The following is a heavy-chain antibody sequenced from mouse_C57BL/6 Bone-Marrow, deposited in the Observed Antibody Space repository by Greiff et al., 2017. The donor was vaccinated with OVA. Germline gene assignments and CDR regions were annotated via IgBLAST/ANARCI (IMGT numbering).Heavy chain of an antibody. J-gene: IGHJ3*01. V-gene: IGHV1-64*01. D-gene: IGHD2-5*01. CDR1: GYTFTSYW. CDR2: IHPNSGST. CDR3: APSNYIAWFAY. Sequence: QVQLQQPGAELVKPGASVKLSCKASGYTFTSYWMHWVKQRPGQGLEWIGMIHPNSGSTNYNEKFKSKATLTVDKSSSTAYMQLRSLTSEDSAVYYCAPSNYIAWFAYWGQGTLVTVSA.